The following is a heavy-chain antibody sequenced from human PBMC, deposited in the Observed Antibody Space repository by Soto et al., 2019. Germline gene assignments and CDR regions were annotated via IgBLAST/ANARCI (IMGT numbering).Heavy chain of an antibody. V-gene: IGHV4-38-2*01. CDR1: DYSINYGYN. CDR3: ATESGSTYGYFDH. D-gene: IGHD5-18*01. Sequence: SETMFLTCAVSDYSINYGYNWGWIRQPPGKGLEWIGYISNSGSTGYNPSLKTRLSMSVDRSKNQFTLRLTSVTAADTAVYFCATESGSTYGYFDHWGQGTQVTVSS. J-gene: IGHJ4*02. CDR2: ISNSGST.